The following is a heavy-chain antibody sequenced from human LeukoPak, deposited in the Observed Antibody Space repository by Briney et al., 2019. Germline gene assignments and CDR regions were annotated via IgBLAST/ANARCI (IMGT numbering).Heavy chain of an antibody. J-gene: IGHJ4*02. Sequence: PGGSLRLSCAASGFTFSSYGMHWVRQAPGKGLEWVAFIRYDGSNKYYADSVKGRFTISRDNSKNTLYLQMNSLRAEDTAVYYCAKGPGYSYGLRPGFDYWGQGTLVTVSS. CDR2: IRYDGSNK. CDR1: GFTFSSYG. V-gene: IGHV3-30*02. D-gene: IGHD5-18*01. CDR3: AKGPGYSYGLRPGFDY.